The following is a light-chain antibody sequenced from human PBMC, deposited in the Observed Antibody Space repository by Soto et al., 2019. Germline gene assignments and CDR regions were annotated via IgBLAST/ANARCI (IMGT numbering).Light chain of an antibody. CDR2: LGS. CDR3: MQALQIPMT. Sequence: DIVMSQSPVTLPVTPGEPASISCRSSQSLLNYKGYVYSDWYVKKPGQSPQLLLYLGSTRASGVPDRFSGSVSGTDFTLEISRVEAEDVGIYYCMQALQIPMTFGGGTRVDI. CDR1: QSLLNYKGYVY. V-gene: IGKV2-28*01. J-gene: IGKJ4*01.